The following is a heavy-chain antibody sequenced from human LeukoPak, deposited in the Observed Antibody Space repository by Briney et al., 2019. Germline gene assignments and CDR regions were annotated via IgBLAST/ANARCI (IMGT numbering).Heavy chain of an antibody. V-gene: IGHV4-34*01. CDR3: ARGASCGGDCYREDYYFYGIDG. CDR1: GGSLSDFY. J-gene: IGHJ6*02. CDR2: MNDFGST. D-gene: IGHD2-21*02. Sequence: KPSETLSLTCAVYGGSLSDFYWSWIRQPPGKGLEWIGEMNDFGSTNYNPSLKSRVALSLDTSKNQFSLRLSSVTAADPAVYFCARGASCGGDCYREDYYFYGIDGWGQGTTVTAS.